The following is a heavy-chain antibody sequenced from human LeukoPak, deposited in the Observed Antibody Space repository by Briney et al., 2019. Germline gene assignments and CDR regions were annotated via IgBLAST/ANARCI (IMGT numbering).Heavy chain of an antibody. D-gene: IGHD1-26*01. CDR1: GFTVSSNY. J-gene: IGHJ4*02. V-gene: IGHV3-66*01. Sequence: GGSLRLSCAASGFTVSSNYMSWVRQAPGKGLEWVSVIYSGGSTYYADSVKGRFTISRDNSKNTLYLQMNSLRAEDTAVYYCARGRYSGGYYFDYWGQGTLVTVSS. CDR2: IYSGGST. CDR3: ARGRYSGGYYFDY.